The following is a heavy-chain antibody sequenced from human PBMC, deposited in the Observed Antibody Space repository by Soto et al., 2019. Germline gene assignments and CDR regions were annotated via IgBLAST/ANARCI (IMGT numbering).Heavy chain of an antibody. Sequence: EVQLLESGGGLVQPGGSLRLSYAASGFTFSTYAMSWVRQAPGKGLEWLSGISGSGGTTYYADSVKGRFTISRDKSKTTLYLQMNSLRAEDTAVYYCARGGATTVTLFDYWGQGTLVTVSS. CDR1: GFTFSTYA. CDR3: ARGGATTVTLFDY. V-gene: IGHV3-23*01. CDR2: ISGSGGTT. J-gene: IGHJ4*02. D-gene: IGHD4-17*01.